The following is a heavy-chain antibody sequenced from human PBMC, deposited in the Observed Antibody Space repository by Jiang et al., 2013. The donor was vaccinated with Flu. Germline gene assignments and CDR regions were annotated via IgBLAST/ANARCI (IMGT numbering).Heavy chain of an antibody. CDR1: GYTFTAYY. J-gene: IGHJ4*02. CDR2: INPNSGAT. Sequence: SGAEVKKPGASVRVSCKASGYTFTAYYIYWVRQAPGQGLEWMGWINPNSGATKYAQKFQGRVTLTRDTSISTVYMEMNRLRSEDTAVFYCARDTYYGFSPDDYWGQGTLVTVSS. D-gene: IGHD1-26*01. V-gene: IGHV1-2*02. CDR3: ARDTYYGFSPDDY.